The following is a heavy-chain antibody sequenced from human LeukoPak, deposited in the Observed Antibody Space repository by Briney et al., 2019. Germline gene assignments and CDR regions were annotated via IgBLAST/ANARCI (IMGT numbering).Heavy chain of an antibody. V-gene: IGHV3-23*01. J-gene: IGHJ5*02. D-gene: IGHD6-19*01. CDR2: IDASGGAT. CDR3: AKGSGSGWYGWFAP. Sequence: WEALRLSCAASGFSFSSYAMYWARQAPGKGRDWVSSIDASGGATYYADSAKGRCTISRDNAKNPFYLQMNRLRAEDTAVYFCAKGSGSGWYGWFAPWGQGTIVTVSS. CDR1: GFSFSSYA.